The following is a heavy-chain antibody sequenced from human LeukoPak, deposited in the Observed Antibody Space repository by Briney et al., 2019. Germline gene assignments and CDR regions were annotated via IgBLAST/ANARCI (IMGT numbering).Heavy chain of an antibody. CDR2: IRSKAYGGTT. CDR3: TRDGALRYFDWLPGYGMDV. D-gene: IGHD3-9*01. V-gene: IGHV3-49*03. Sequence: WFRQAPGKGLEWVGFIRSKAYGGTTEYAASVKGRFTISRDDSKSIAYLQMNSLKTEDTAVYYCTRDGALRYFDWLPGYGMDVWGQGTTVTVSS. J-gene: IGHJ6*02.